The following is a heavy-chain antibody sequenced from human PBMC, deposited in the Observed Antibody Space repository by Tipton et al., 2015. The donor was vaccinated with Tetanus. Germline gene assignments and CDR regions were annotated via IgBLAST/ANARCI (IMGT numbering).Heavy chain of an antibody. V-gene: IGHV3-33*01. CDR3: ARETTLTTSY. J-gene: IGHJ4*02. Sequence: RSLRLSCTASGFSFSTYGFHWVRQAPGKGLEWVAVIWYDGNTKYYAESVKGRFTISRDNSKNILYLQMNSLRAEDTAIYYCARETTLTTSYWGQGTLVAVSS. CDR2: IWYDGNTK. CDR1: GFSFSTYG. D-gene: IGHD1-7*01.